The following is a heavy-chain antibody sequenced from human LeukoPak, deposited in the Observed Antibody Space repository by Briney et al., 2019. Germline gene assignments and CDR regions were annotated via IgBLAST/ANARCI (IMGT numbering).Heavy chain of an antibody. CDR3: ARSRAVAGTFDF. CDR2: ISAYNGNT. V-gene: IGHV1-18*01. Sequence: GASVKVSCKASGYTFTSYGISWVRQAPGQGLEWMGWISAYNGNTNYAQKLQGRVTMTTDTSMSTAYMELRSLRYDDTAVYYCARSRAVAGTFDFWGQGTLVTVSS. J-gene: IGHJ4*02. CDR1: GYTFTSYG. D-gene: IGHD6-19*01.